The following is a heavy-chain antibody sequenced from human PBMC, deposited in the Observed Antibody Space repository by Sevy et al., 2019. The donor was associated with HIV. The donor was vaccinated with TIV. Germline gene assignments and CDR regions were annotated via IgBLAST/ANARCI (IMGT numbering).Heavy chain of an antibody. Sequence: GGSLRLSCAVSGFTFSDYYMTWIRQAPGKGLEWVSYISSSGSTIYYADSVKGRFTISRDNGKNSLYLQMNSLRAEDTAVYYCAGEGSIRAFDIWGQGTMVTASS. V-gene: IGHV3-11*04. CDR2: ISSSGSTI. D-gene: IGHD2-21*01. J-gene: IGHJ3*02. CDR1: GFTFSDYY. CDR3: AGEGSIRAFDI.